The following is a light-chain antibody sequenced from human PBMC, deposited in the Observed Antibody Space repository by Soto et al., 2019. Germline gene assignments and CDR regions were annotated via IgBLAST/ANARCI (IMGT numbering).Light chain of an antibody. V-gene: IGKV4-1*01. Sequence: DIVMTQSPDSLAVSLGERATINCKSSQSLLYSSNNKNYLAWYQQEPGQPPKLLIYWASTRESGVPDRFSGSGSGTDFTLTISSLQAEDVAVYYCQQYYSTPRTFAQGTKVEIK. CDR3: QQYYSTPRT. CDR2: WAS. J-gene: IGKJ1*01. CDR1: QSLLYSSNNKNY.